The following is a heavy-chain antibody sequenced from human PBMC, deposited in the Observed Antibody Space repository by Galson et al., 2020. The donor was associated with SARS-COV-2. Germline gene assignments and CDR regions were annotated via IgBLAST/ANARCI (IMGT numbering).Heavy chain of an antibody. D-gene: IGHD1-26*01. V-gene: IGHV4-4*07. CDR3: AREESWDYYFEN. J-gene: IGHJ4*02. CDR2: VYTTGGT. Sequence: ETSETLSLTCTVSGGSLSNYYWTWIRQSAGKGLEWIGRVYTTGGTNYNPSLKSRVTMSVDTSKNQFSLKLSSVTAADTAVYYCAREESWDYYFENWGQGTLVTVSS. CDR1: GGSLSNYY.